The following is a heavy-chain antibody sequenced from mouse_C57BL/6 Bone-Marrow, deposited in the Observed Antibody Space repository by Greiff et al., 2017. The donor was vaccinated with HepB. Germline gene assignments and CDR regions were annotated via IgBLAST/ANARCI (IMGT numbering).Heavy chain of an antibody. J-gene: IGHJ1*03. CDR2: IDPSDSYT. Sequence: QVQLQQPGAELVMPGASVKLSCKASGYTFTSYWMHWVKQRPGQGLEWIGEIDPSDSYTNYNQKFKGKSTLTVDKSSSTAYMQLSSLTSEDSAVYYCASSPNWDWYFEVWGTGTTVTVSS. D-gene: IGHD4-1*01. V-gene: IGHV1-69*01. CDR1: GYTFTSYW. CDR3: ASSPNWDWYFEV.